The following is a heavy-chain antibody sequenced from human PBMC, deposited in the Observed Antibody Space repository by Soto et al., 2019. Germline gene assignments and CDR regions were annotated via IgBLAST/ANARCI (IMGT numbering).Heavy chain of an antibody. CDR3: AKDLGSFRSVVVVEHYYGMDV. D-gene: IGHD3-3*01. V-gene: IGHV3-23*01. CDR2: ISGSGGST. J-gene: IGHJ6*02. Sequence: GSLRLSCAASGFTFSSYAMSWVRQAPGKGLEWVSAISGSGGSTYYADSVKGRFTISRDNSKNTLYLQMNSLRAEDTAVYYCAKDLGSFRSVVVVEHYYGMDVWCQEATVTISS. CDR1: GFTFSSYA.